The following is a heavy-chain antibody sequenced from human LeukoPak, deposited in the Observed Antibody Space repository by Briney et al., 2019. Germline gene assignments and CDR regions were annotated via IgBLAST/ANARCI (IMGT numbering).Heavy chain of an antibody. CDR3: AKRGVQGYMDV. D-gene: IGHD1-26*01. Sequence: GGSLRLSCEDSGFSFGGFYMHWVRQAPGKGLEWVSTINGDGEFTVYAASVKGRFTISRDNSKNTLILQMTSLRAKDTALYYCAKRGVQGYMDVWGKGTTVIVSS. J-gene: IGHJ6*03. CDR2: INGDGEFT. CDR1: GFSFGGFY. V-gene: IGHV3-23*01.